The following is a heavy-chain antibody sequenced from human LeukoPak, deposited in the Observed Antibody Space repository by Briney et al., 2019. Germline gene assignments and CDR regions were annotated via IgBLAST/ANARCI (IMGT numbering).Heavy chain of an antibody. CDR2: VDPEDGET. CDR3: ATVASREVGATFDY. J-gene: IGHJ4*02. V-gene: IGHV1-69-2*01. CDR1: GYTFTDYY. Sequence: ASVKISCKVSGYTFTDYYMHWVQQAPGKGLEWMGLVDPEDGETIYAEKFQGRVTITADTSTDTAYMELSSLRSEDTAVYYCATVASREVGATFDYWGQGTLVTVSS. D-gene: IGHD1-26*01.